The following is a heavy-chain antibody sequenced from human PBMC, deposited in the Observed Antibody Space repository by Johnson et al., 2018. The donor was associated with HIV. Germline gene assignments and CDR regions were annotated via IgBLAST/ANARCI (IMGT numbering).Heavy chain of an antibody. V-gene: IGHV3-30*19. D-gene: IGHD6-6*01. CDR1: GFTFSSHG. J-gene: IGHJ3*02. CDR3: ASGVTARAPLLI. CDR2: ISYDGTNT. Sequence: QVQLVESGGGVVQPGRSLRLSCAASGFTFSSHGMHWVRQAPGKGLEWVAVISYDGTNTYYADSVSGRFTISRDNSRNTVSLQMIILRPKDTAMYYCASGVTARAPLLIWGQGTMVTVSS.